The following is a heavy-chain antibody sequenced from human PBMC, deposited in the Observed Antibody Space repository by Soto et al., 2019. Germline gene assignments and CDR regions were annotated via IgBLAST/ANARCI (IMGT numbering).Heavy chain of an antibody. CDR1: GGPISSGDYY. CDR3: AMRKYSSSWYYFDY. Sequence: SETLSLTCTVAGGPISSGDYYWSWIRQPPGKGLEWIGYIYYSGSTYYNPSLKSRVTISVDTSKNQFSLKLTSVTAADTAVYYCAMRKYSSSWYYFDYWGQGTLVTVSS. V-gene: IGHV4-30-4*01. J-gene: IGHJ4*02. CDR2: IYYSGST. D-gene: IGHD6-13*01.